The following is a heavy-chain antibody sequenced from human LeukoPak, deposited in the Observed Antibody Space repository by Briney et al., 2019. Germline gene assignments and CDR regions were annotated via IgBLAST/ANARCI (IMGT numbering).Heavy chain of an antibody. Sequence: GGSLRLSCAASELTFSSYWMHWVRQAPGKGPVWVSRIKNDGSTTTYADSVKGRFTISRDNAKNTLYLQMNSLRAEDTAVYYCARGLGATTCLDYWGQGTLVTVSS. CDR3: ARGLGATTCLDY. CDR2: IKNDGSTT. V-gene: IGHV3-74*01. D-gene: IGHD1-26*01. CDR1: ELTFSSYW. J-gene: IGHJ4*02.